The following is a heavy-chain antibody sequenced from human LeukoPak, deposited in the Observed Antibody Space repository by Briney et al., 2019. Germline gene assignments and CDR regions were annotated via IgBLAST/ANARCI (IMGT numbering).Heavy chain of an antibody. V-gene: IGHV1-2*02. Sequence: VSVKVSCKASGYTFTGYYMHWVRQAPGQGLEWMGWINPNSGGTNYAQKFQGRVTMTRDTSISTAYMELSRLRSDDTAVYYCAREVAGGYSYGGFDYWGQGTLVTVSS. CDR2: INPNSGGT. CDR3: AREVAGGYSYGGFDY. D-gene: IGHD5-18*01. J-gene: IGHJ4*02. CDR1: GYTFTGYY.